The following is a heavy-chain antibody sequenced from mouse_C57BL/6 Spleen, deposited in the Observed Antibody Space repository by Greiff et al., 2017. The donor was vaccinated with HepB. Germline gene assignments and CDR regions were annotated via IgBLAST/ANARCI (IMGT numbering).Heavy chain of an antibody. CDR1: GYAFSSSW. J-gene: IGHJ3*01. CDR3: ARWGDGYYGGFAY. CDR2: IYPGDGDT. V-gene: IGHV1-82*01. Sequence: QVQLKQSGPELVKPGASVKISCKASGYAFSSSWMNWVKQRPGKGLEWIGRIYPGDGDTNYNGKFKGKATLTADKSSSTAYMQLSSLTSEDSAVYFCARWGDGYYGGFAYWGQGTLVTVSA. D-gene: IGHD2-3*01.